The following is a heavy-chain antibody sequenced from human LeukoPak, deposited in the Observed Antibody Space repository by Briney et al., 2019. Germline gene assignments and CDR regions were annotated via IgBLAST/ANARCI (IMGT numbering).Heavy chain of an antibody. CDR2: INHSGST. V-gene: IGHV4-34*01. D-gene: IGHD3-22*01. Sequence: SETLSLTCAVYGGSFSGYYWSWIRQPPGKGLEWIGEINHSGSTNYNPSLMSRVTISVDTSKNQFSLKLSSVTAADTAVYYCASRAYYYYDRGYYFDYWGQGTLVTVSS. CDR1: GGSFSGYY. J-gene: IGHJ4*02. CDR3: ASRAYYYYDRGYYFDY.